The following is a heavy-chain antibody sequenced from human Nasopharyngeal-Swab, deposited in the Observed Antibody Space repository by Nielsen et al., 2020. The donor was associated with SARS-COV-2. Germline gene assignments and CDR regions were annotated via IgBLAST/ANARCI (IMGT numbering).Heavy chain of an antibody. J-gene: IGHJ4*02. CDR2: IIPILGIA. CDR1: GGTFSSYA. CDR3: ARDITVGGVRGVRRSPSTDYFDY. Sequence: SVKVSCKASGGTFSSYAISWVRQAPGQGLEWVGRIIPILGIANYAQKFQGRVTITADKSTSTAYMELSSLRSEDTAVYYCARDITVGGVRGVRRSPSTDYFDYWGQGTLVTVSS. D-gene: IGHD3-10*01. V-gene: IGHV1-69*04.